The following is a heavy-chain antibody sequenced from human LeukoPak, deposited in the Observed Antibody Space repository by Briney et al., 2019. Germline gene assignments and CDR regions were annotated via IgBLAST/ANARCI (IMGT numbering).Heavy chain of an antibody. CDR2: IIPIFGTA. CDR3: ASHPGYCSGGSCYYYYFDY. V-gene: IGHV1-69*05. CDR1: GGTFSSYA. D-gene: IGHD2-15*01. J-gene: IGHJ4*02. Sequence: SVKVSCKASGGTFSSYAISWVRQAPGQGLEWMGRIIPIFGTANYAQKFQGRVTITTDESTSTAYMELSGLRSEDTAVYYCASHPGYCSGGSCYYYYFDYWGQGTLVTVSS.